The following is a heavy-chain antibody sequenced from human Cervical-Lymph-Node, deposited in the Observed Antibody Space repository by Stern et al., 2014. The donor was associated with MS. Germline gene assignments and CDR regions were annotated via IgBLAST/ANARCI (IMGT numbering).Heavy chain of an antibody. CDR3: ARTDTAMATKHAFDI. J-gene: IGHJ3*02. D-gene: IGHD5-18*01. Sequence: QMQLVESGGDVKKPGASVKVSCKASGGSFSSYAISWVRQAPGQGLEWMGGIIPIFGIANYAQKFQGRVTITADKSTSTAYMELSSLRSEDTAVYYCARTDTAMATKHAFDIWGQGTMVTVSS. CDR1: GGSFSSYA. CDR2: IIPIFGIA. V-gene: IGHV1-69*17.